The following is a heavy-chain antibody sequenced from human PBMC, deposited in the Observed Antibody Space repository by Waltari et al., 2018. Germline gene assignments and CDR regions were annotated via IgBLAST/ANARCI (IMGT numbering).Heavy chain of an antibody. Sequence: TRQGPGKGPEAMGFIRHTGETKQNPSRKSRVTMSVDTSRNDFSLRLSSVTAADTAVYYCALWESGWRAFRFWGQGTLGTVSS. V-gene: IGHV4-59*08. CDR2: IRHTGET. D-gene: IGHD6-19*01. J-gene: IGHJ4*03. CDR3: ALWESGWRAFRF.